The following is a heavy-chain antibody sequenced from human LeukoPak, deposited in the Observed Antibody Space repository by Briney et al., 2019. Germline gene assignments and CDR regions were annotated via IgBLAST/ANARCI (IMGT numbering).Heavy chain of an antibody. CDR1: IHLQYLY. J-gene: IGHJ5*02. CDR3: ARPSSGNYARSES. CDR2: ISRDSTYK. Sequence: GFLILSWCSLWIHLQYLYDDLGPQGSGKGLGWVAFISRDSTYKYNADSVKGRFTISRDDANNTSYLQMNSLRAEDTAVYYCARPSSGNYARSESWGQGTLVTVSS. D-gene: IGHD1-26*01. V-gene: IGHV3-21*05.